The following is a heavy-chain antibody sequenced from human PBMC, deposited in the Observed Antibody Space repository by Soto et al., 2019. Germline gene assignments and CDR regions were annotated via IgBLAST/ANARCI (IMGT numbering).Heavy chain of an antibody. D-gene: IGHD5-18*01. CDR3: AKDLGSYGKVFDY. Sequence: AGGSLRLSCAVSGFTVSTYGMHWVRQAPGKGLEWVAVISRDGGTKYYADSVKGRFTISRDNSKNTLYLQMSSLRAEDTAVYYCAKDLGSYGKVFDYWGQGTLVTVSS. J-gene: IGHJ4*02. CDR1: GFTVSTYG. CDR2: ISRDGGTK. V-gene: IGHV3-30*18.